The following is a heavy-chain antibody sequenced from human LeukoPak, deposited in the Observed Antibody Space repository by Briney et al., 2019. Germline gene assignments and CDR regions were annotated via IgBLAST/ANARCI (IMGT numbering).Heavy chain of an antibody. J-gene: IGHJ4*02. V-gene: IGHV3-11*04. D-gene: IGHD3-10*01. Sequence: GGSLRLSCAASAFIFNNYYMSWIRQAPGKGLEWVSYISSSGSTIYYADSVKGRFTISRDNAKNSLYLQMNSLRAEDTAVYYCARDRVTTVRGVDFDYWGQGTLVTVSS. CDR3: ARDRVTTVRGVDFDY. CDR1: AFIFNNYY. CDR2: ISSSGSTI.